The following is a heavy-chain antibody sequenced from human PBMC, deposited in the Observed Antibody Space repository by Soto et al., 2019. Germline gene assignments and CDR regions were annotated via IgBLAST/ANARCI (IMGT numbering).Heavy chain of an antibody. D-gene: IGHD3-10*01. CDR2: VDYTGSA. CDR1: GGSISSINYY. V-gene: IGHV4-39*01. Sequence: PSETLSLTCSVSGGSISSINYYWGWIRQPPGKGLEWIGTVDYTGSANYNPSLKGRVTISVDTSKNQFSLKLSSVTAADTAVYYCAKRTPLYASESSRFDPWGQGALVTVSS. CDR3: AKRTPLYASESSRFDP. J-gene: IGHJ5*02.